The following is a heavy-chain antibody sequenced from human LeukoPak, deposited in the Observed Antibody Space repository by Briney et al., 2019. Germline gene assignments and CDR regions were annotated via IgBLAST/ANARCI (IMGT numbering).Heavy chain of an antibody. D-gene: IGHD3-3*01. CDR2: IIPTFGTP. V-gene: IGHV1-69*13. J-gene: IGHJ4*02. CDR3: ARPAGGSGPFGY. Sequence: SVKVSCKASGGTFSSNAIIWVRQAPGQGLEWMGGIIPTFGTPNYAQKFQGRVTITADEYTSTAYMELSRLRSDDTAVYYCARPAGGSGPFGYWGQGTLVTVSS. CDR1: GGTFSSNA.